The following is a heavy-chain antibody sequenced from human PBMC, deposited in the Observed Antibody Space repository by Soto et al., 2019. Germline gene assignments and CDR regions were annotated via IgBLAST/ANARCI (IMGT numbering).Heavy chain of an antibody. Sequence: SETLSLTCTVSGYSISSGSYWGWIRQPPGKGPEWIASIYHGGTTFYNPSLKSRVTVSVDKSNNRFSLKLRSVTAADTAVYYCAKDHVMVVAGSTFDYWGHRTLVTVSS. CDR2: IYHGGTT. J-gene: IGHJ4*01. CDR1: GYSISSGSY. CDR3: AKDHVMVVAGSTFDY. V-gene: IGHV4-38-2*02. D-gene: IGHD6-19*01.